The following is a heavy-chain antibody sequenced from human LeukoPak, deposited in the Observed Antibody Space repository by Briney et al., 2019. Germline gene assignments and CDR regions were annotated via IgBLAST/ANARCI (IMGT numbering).Heavy chain of an antibody. CDR3: ASSYEYGSGSYYD. CDR1: GGSISSSGYC. CDR2: IDYSGNT. Sequence: SETLSLTCTVSGGSISSSGYCWGWIRQPPGKGLEWIGSIDYSGNTNYNPSLKSRVTIAVDMSKNQFSLKLSSVTAADTAVYYCASSYEYGSGSYYDWGQGTLVTVSS. V-gene: IGHV4-39*01. D-gene: IGHD3-10*01. J-gene: IGHJ4*02.